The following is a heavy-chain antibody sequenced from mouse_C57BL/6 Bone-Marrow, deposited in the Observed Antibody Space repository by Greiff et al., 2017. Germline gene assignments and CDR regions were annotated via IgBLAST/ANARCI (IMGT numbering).Heavy chain of an antibody. CDR3: ARRYYSTTEGWFAY. D-gene: IGHD2-5*01. V-gene: IGHV1-78*01. CDR2: IYPRDGST. CDR1: GYTFTDHT. Sequence: VKLMESDAELVKPGASVKISCKVSGYTFTDHTIHWMKQRPEQGLEWIGYIYPRDGSTKYNEKFKGKATLTADKSSSTAYMQLNSLTSEDSAVYFCARRYYSTTEGWFAYWGQGTLVTVSA. J-gene: IGHJ3*01.